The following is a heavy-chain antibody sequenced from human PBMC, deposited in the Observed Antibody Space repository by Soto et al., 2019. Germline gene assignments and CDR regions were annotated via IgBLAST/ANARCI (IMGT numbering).Heavy chain of an antibody. CDR3: AKDGGGGSGWYGDYFDY. J-gene: IGHJ4*02. Sequence: EVQLSESGGGLVQPGGSLRLSCAASGFTFSSYAMSWVRQAPGKGLEWVSAISGSGGSTYYADSVKGRFTISRDNSKNTLYLQMNSLRAEDTAVYYCAKDGGGGSGWYGDYFDYWGQGTLVTVSS. D-gene: IGHD6-19*01. CDR1: GFTFSSYA. V-gene: IGHV3-23*01. CDR2: ISGSGGST.